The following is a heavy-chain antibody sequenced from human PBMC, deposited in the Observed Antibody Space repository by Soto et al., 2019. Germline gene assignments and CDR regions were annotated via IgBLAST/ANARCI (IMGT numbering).Heavy chain of an antibody. CDR2: INHSGST. Sequence: QVQLQQWGAGLLKPSETLSLTCAVYGGSFSGYYWSWIRQPPGKGLEWIGEINHSGSTNYNPSLKSRGTISVDTSKNQFSLKLGSVTAADTAVYYCARGLGVYDYIWGSYRYVRFDPWGQGTLVTVSS. J-gene: IGHJ5*02. CDR1: GGSFSGYY. D-gene: IGHD3-16*02. CDR3: ARGLGVYDYIWGSYRYVRFDP. V-gene: IGHV4-34*01.